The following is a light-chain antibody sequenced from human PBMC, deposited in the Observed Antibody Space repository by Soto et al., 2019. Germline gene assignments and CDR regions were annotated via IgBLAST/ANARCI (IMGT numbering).Light chain of an antibody. CDR2: AAS. V-gene: IGKV1-17*01. Sequence: DIQMTQSPSSLSASVGDRVTITCRASQGIRNALAWYQQKPGKAPKRLIYAASSLHSGVPSRFSGGGSGTEFTLTISSLQPEDFATYYCLQHNSYPRTFGQGTMVEIK. CDR3: LQHNSYPRT. J-gene: IGKJ1*01. CDR1: QGIRNA.